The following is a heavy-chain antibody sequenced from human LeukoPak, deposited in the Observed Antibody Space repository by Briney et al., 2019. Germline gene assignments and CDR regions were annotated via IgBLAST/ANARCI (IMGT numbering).Heavy chain of an antibody. D-gene: IGHD1-26*01. CDR3: ARGYIPWDDAFDI. V-gene: IGHV4-34*01. CDR2: INHSGST. J-gene: IGHJ3*02. CDR1: GGSFSGYY. Sequence: PSETLSLTCAVYGGSFSGYYWSWIRQPPGKGLEWIGEINHSGSTNYNPSLKSRVTISVDTSKNQFSLKLSSVTAADTAVYYCARGYIPWDDAFDIWGQGTMVTVSS.